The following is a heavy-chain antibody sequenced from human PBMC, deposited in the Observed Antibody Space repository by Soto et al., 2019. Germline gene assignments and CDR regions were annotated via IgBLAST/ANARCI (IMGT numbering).Heavy chain of an antibody. CDR3: VRTIVGATKGGWFDP. V-gene: IGHV3-23*01. D-gene: IGHD1-26*01. CDR1: GFIFSSYT. J-gene: IGHJ5*02. Sequence: EVQLLESGGDLVQPGGSLRLSCAASGFIFSSYTMSWVRQAPGKGLEWVSSFSGRDATTYYADSVKGRFTISRDNSKNTLYLQMNSLRAEDTALYFCVRTIVGATKGGWFDPWGQGALVTVSS. CDR2: FSGRDATT.